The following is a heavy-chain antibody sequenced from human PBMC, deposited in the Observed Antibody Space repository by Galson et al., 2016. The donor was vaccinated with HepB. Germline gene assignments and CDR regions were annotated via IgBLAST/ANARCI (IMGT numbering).Heavy chain of an antibody. CDR1: SGSISSGSYY. D-gene: IGHD3-9*01. V-gene: IGHV4-39*01. Sequence: ETLSLTCTVSSGSISSGSYYWGWVRQPPGKGLEWIGSIYYSGDTIYNPSLKSRATMSVDTSKNQFSLKLSSVTAADTAVYYCASLTGYYSWYYFDYWGQGTLVTVSS. CDR2: IYYSGDT. J-gene: IGHJ4*02. CDR3: ASLTGYYSWYYFDY.